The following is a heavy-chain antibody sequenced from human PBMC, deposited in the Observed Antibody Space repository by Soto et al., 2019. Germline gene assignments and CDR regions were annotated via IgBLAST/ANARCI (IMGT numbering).Heavy chain of an antibody. CDR3: ARDIVVVPAAIPIRYYYGMDV. CDR2: ISAYNGNT. CDR1: GYTFTSYC. J-gene: IGHJ6*02. Sequence: AASVKVSCKASGYTFTSYCISWVRQAPGQGLECMGWISAYNGNTNYAQKLQGRVTMTTDTSTSTAYMELRSLRSDDTAVYYCARDIVVVPAAIPIRYYYGMDVWGQGTTVTVSS. V-gene: IGHV1-18*04. D-gene: IGHD2-2*01.